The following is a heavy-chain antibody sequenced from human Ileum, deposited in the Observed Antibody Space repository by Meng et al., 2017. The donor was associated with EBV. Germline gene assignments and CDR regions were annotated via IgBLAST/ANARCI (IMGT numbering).Heavy chain of an antibody. CDR1: GVSISSGYFH. J-gene: IGHJ4*02. CDR2: HSGST. V-gene: IGHV4-30-4*01. Sequence: QLPLSDAGPGLVKPSQSLSLTCAVSGVSISSGYFHWSWIRQPPGKGLEWIGHSGSTSYNPSLRSRVTISVDTSKNQFSLKVDSATAGDTAVYYCVSYAVGAGGIGYWGQGILVTVSS. CDR3: VSYAVGAGGIGY. D-gene: IGHD1-26*01.